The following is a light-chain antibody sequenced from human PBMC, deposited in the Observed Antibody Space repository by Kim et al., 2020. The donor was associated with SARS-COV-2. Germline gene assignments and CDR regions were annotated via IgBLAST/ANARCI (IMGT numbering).Light chain of an antibody. CDR1: SGDVGGYNY. Sequence: QSITVSCTGTSGDVGGYNYVSWYQQHPGKAPKLMIYDVSNQPSGVSNRFSGSKSGNTASLTISGLQAEDAADYYCSSYTSSSTLVVFGGGTQLTVL. CDR2: DVS. V-gene: IGLV2-14*03. J-gene: IGLJ2*01. CDR3: SSYTSSSTLVV.